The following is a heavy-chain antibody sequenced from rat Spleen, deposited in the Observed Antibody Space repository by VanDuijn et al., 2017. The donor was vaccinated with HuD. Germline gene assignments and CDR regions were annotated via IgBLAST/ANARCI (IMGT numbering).Heavy chain of an antibody. CDR3: TRKGEL. J-gene: IGHJ2*01. D-gene: IGHD5-1*01. CDR2: IDTGGDST. Sequence: EVQLVESGGGLVQPGRSMKLSCAASGFTFSIYYMAWVRQAPTKGREWFAAIDTGGDSTYYRDSVKGRFTISRENAKNTLYLEMDSLRSEDTATYYCTRKGELWGQGVMVTVSS. V-gene: IGHV5-25*01. CDR1: GFTFSIYY.